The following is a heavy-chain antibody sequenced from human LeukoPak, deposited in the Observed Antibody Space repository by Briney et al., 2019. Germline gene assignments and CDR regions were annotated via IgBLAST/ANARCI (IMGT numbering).Heavy chain of an antibody. CDR3: ARGSRGLPVFFDRRAHDYGDYEDY. CDR1: GYTFTGYY. V-gene: IGHV1-2*06. D-gene: IGHD4-17*01. J-gene: IGHJ4*02. Sequence: ASVKVPCKASGYTFTGYYMHWVRQAPGQGLEWMGRINPNSGGTNYAQKFQGRVTMTRDTSISTAYMELSRLRSDDTAVYYCARGSRGLPVFFDRRAHDYGDYEDYWGQGTLVTVSS. CDR2: INPNSGGT.